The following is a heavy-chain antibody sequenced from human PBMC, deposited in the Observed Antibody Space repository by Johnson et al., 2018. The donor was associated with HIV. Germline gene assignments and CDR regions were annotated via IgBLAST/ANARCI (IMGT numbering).Heavy chain of an antibody. D-gene: IGHD3-10*01. J-gene: IGHJ3*02. CDR1: GFTFSNAW. CDR2: ITSKSDGGTT. V-gene: IGHV3-15*01. CDR3: TTGISWFGAITFDI. Sequence: VQLVESGGGLVKPGVSLRLSCAASGFTFSNAWMSWVRQAPGTGLEWVGRITSKSDGGTTDSAAPVKGRFTISRDDSKNTLYLQMNSLKTEDTAVYYCTTGISWFGAITFDIWGQGTMVTVSS.